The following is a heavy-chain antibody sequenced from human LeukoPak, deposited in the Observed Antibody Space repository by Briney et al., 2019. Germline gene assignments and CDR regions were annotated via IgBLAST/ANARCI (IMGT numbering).Heavy chain of an antibody. CDR2: IYHGGST. Sequence: SETLSLTCAVSGGSISSGGYSWSWIRQPPGKGLEWIGYIYHGGSTYYNPSLKSRVTISVDRSKNQFSLKLSSVTAADTAVYYCARVYTMVRGVSVFDYWGQGTLVTVSS. CDR3: ARVYTMVRGVSVFDY. V-gene: IGHV4-30-2*01. J-gene: IGHJ4*02. D-gene: IGHD3-10*01. CDR1: GGSISSGGYS.